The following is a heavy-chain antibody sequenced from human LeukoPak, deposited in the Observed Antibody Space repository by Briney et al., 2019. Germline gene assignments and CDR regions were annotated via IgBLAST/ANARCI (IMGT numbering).Heavy chain of an antibody. CDR1: GFTFRTFD. Sequence: SLSLSCAPSGFTFRTFDINWVRQGPEQGLEWLGWMNPNSSNTGYAPKFQGRVAMTWVTSINTAYMELFSLRSEDTAVYFCVRGDLPTTVLNDPFNIWGQGTMVTVSS. V-gene: IGHV1-8*01. CDR3: VRGDLPTTVLNDPFNI. J-gene: IGHJ3*02. CDR2: MNPNSSNT. D-gene: IGHD4-11*01.